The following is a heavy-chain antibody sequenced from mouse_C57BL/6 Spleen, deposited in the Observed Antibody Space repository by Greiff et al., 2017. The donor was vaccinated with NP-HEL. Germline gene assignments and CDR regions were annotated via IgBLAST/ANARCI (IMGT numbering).Heavy chain of an antibody. CDR3: ARLDDGYYPYAMDY. D-gene: IGHD2-3*01. CDR1: GYTFTSYW. J-gene: IGHJ4*01. CDR2: IHPNSGST. V-gene: IGHV1-64*01. Sequence: QVQLQQSGAELVKPGASVKLSCKASGYTFTSYWMHWVKQRPGQGLEWIGMIHPNSGSTNYNEKFKSKATLTVDKSSSTAYMQLSSLTSEDSAVYYCARLDDGYYPYAMDYWGQGTSVTVSS.